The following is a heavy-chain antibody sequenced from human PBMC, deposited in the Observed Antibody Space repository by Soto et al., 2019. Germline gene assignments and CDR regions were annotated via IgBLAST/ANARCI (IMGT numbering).Heavy chain of an antibody. CDR1: GYTFTGYY. CDR3: MVVTGLGPGGPNTTSMDV. V-gene: IGHV1-2*04. Sequence: QVQLVQSGAEVKKPGASVKVSCKASGYTFTGYYMHWVRQAPGQGLEWMGWINPNSGGTNYAQKFQGWVTMTRDTSISTAYMELSRLRSDDTAVYYCMVVTGLGPGGPNTTSMDVWGQGTTVTVSS. CDR2: INPNSGGT. D-gene: IGHD2-21*02. J-gene: IGHJ6*02.